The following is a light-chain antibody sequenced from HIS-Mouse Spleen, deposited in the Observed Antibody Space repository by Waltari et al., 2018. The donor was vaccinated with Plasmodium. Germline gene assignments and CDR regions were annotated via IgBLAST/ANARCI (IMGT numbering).Light chain of an antibody. CDR1: KLGDKY. V-gene: IGLV3-1*01. CDR2: QDS. CDR3: QAWDSSTVV. J-gene: IGLJ2*01. Sequence: SYELTQPPSVSVSPGQTASITCSGDKLGDKYACWYQKKPGQSPVLVIYQDSKGPSGIPERFSGSNSGNTATLTISGTQAMDEADYYCQAWDSSTVVFGGGTKLTVL.